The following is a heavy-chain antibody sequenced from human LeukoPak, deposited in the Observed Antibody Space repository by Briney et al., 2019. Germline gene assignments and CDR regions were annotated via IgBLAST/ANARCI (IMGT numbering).Heavy chain of an antibody. Sequence: GASVKVSCKASGYTFTSYGISWVRRAPGQGLEWMGWISGYNGNTNYAQKLQGRVTMTTDTSTSTAYMELRSLRSDDTGVYYCARDPRYRGYCSSTSCHWMDYWGQGTLVTVSS. V-gene: IGHV1-18*04. CDR3: ARDPRYRGYCSSTSCHWMDY. CDR1: GYTFTSYG. D-gene: IGHD2-2*01. J-gene: IGHJ4*02. CDR2: ISGYNGNT.